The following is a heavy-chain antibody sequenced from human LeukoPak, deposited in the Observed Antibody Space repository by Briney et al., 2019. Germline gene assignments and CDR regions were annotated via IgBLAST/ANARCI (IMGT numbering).Heavy chain of an antibody. V-gene: IGHV1-69*13. CDR1: GGTFNSYA. CDR2: IIPLFGTA. J-gene: IGHJ6*03. D-gene: IGHD6-6*01. Sequence: GASVKVSCKASGGTFNSYAISWVRQAPGQGLEWMGGIIPLFGTANYVQKFQGRVTITADESTSTAYMELSSLRSEDTAVYYCAREDRIAARFGSIYYYMDVWGKGTTVTVSS. CDR3: AREDRIAARFGSIYYYMDV.